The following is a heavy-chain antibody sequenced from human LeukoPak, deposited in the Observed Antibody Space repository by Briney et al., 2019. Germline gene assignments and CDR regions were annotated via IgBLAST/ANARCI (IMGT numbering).Heavy chain of an antibody. V-gene: IGHV3-7*01. J-gene: IGHJ6*02. CDR3: ARDLGSGMDV. Sequence: GGSLRLSCAASGFTFSYYWMSWVRQAPGKGLEWVVNIKQGGSEKYSVDSVKGRFTISRDNAKNSLYLQMNSLRVEDTAVYYCARDLGSGMDVWGQGTTVIVSS. CDR2: IKQGGSEK. CDR1: GFTFSYYW. D-gene: IGHD2-15*01.